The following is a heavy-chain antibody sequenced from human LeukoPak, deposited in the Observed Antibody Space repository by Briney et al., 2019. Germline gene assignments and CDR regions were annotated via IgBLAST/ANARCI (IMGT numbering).Heavy chain of an antibody. D-gene: IGHD2-15*01. CDR2: IYYSGST. CDR1: GGSISSGGYY. CDR3: ARVTLVVGLDY. J-gene: IGHJ4*02. Sequence: PSETLSLTCTVSGGSISSGGYYWSWIRQPPGKGLEWIGYIYYSGSTYYNPSLKSRVTISVDTSKNQFSLKLSSVTAADTAVYYCARVTLVVGLDYWGQGTLVTVSS. V-gene: IGHV4-30-4*08.